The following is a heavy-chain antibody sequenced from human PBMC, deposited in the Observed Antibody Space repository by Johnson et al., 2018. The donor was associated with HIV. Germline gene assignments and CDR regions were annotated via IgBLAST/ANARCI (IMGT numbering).Heavy chain of an antibody. J-gene: IGHJ3*02. V-gene: IGHV3-30*02. CDR3: AKPPSMGADGFAI. CDR1: GFTFSSYG. CDR2: IRYDGSNK. Sequence: QVLLVESGGGSVKSGGSLRVSCAASGFTFSSYGMHWVRQAPGKGLEWVAFIRYDGSNKYYADSVKGRFTISRDNSKNALYLQMNSLRADDTAIYYCAKPPSMGADGFAIWGHGTMVTVSS. D-gene: IGHD3-16*01.